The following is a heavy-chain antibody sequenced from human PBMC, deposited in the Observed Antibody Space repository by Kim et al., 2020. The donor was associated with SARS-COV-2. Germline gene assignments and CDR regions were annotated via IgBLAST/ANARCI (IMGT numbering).Heavy chain of an antibody. CDR1: GFTFSSYA. V-gene: IGHV3-23*01. D-gene: IGHD6-13*01. CDR3: AKGPSIAAAGTVYYFDY. J-gene: IGHJ4*02. CDR2: ISGSGGST. Sequence: GGSLRLSCAASGFTFSSYAMSWVRQAPGKGLEWVSAISGSGGSTYYADSVKGRFTISRDNSKNTLYLQMNSLRAEDTAVYYCAKGPSIAAAGTVYYFDYWGQGTLVTVSS.